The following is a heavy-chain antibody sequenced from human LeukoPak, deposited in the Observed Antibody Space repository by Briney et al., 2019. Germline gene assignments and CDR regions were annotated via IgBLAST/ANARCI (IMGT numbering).Heavy chain of an antibody. CDR1: GFTFSDAW. Sequence: PGGSPRLSCAASGFTFSDAWMSWVRQTPEKGLEWVGRIKSKTDAGTTDYAAPVKGRFAISRDDSKNTLSLEMNSLKTEDTAVYYCTTGPKSSGRGFDYWGQGTLVTVSS. D-gene: IGHD6-19*01. V-gene: IGHV3-15*01. CDR2: IKSKTDAGTT. CDR3: TTGPKSSGRGFDY. J-gene: IGHJ4*02.